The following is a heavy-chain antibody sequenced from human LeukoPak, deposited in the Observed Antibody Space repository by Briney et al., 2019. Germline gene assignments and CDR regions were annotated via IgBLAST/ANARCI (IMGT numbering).Heavy chain of an antibody. CDR2: IRGSGGST. J-gene: IGHJ3*02. V-gene: IGHV3-23*01. Sequence: GGSLRLSCAASGFTFSSYAMSWVRQAPGKGLEWVSGIRGSGGSTNYADSVKGRFTISRDNAKNSLYLQMNSLRGEDTAMYYCAREHMGVSAFDIWGQGTMVTVSS. D-gene: IGHD1-26*01. CDR3: AREHMGVSAFDI. CDR1: GFTFSSYA.